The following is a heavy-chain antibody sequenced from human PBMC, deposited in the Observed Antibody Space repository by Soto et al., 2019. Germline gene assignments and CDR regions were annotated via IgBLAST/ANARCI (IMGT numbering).Heavy chain of an antibody. CDR3: ASNSGSAPYNFDY. CDR1: GSSISSGGHY. J-gene: IGHJ4*02. Sequence: SETLSLTFTVSGSSISSGGHYWSWIRQHPGKGLEWIGYIYYSGSTYYNPSLKSRVTISVDTSKNQFSLKLSSVTAADTAVYYCASNSGSAPYNFDYWGQGTLVTVSS. CDR2: IYYSGST. D-gene: IGHD6-19*01. V-gene: IGHV4-31*03.